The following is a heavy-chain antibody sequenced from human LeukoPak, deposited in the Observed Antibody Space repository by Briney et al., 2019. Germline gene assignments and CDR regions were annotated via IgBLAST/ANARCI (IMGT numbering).Heavy chain of an antibody. CDR2: ITGNNKA. J-gene: IGHJ4*02. V-gene: IGHV3-48*01. CDR1: GFAYDHCS. D-gene: IGHD3-10*01. Sequence: GGSLRLSCVGSGFAYDHCSMNWVRQAPAKGPEWLSYITGNNKAYYADSLKGRFVISRDNAKNSVYLQMNSLSVEDTAVYYCVRGGVADGNYFGDWGQGTVVTVSS. CDR3: VRGGVADGNYFGD.